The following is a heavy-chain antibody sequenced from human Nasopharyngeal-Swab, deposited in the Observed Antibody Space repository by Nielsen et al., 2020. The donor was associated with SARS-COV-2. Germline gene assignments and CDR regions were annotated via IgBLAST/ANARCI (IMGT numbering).Heavy chain of an antibody. Sequence: GESLKISCAASGFTFSSYWMSWVRQAPGKGLEWVANIKQDGSEKYYVDSVKGRFTISRDNAKNSLYLQMNSLRAEDTAVYYCARFFRVGPMRQLVTPRGAFDIWGQGTMVTVSS. CDR1: GFTFSSYW. V-gene: IGHV3-7*05. D-gene: IGHD6-13*01. CDR2: IKQDGSEK. CDR3: ARFFRVGPMRQLVTPRGAFDI. J-gene: IGHJ3*02.